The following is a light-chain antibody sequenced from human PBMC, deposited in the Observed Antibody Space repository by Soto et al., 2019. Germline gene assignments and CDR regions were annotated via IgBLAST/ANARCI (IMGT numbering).Light chain of an antibody. Sequence: DIVMTQSPLSLPVTPGEPASISCRSSQSLLHSNGYNYLDWDLQKPGQSPQLLIYLGSNRASGVPDRFSGSGSGTDFTLKISRVEAEDVGVYYCLQALQTPRTCGRGTKVDIK. CDR3: LQALQTPRT. V-gene: IGKV2-28*01. CDR2: LGS. CDR1: QSLLHSNGYNY. J-gene: IGKJ3*01.